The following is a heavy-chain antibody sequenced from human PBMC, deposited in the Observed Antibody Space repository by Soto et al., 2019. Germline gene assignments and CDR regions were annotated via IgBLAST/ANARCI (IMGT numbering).Heavy chain of an antibody. CDR1: GYTFTSYA. Sequence: GASVKVSCKASGYTFTSYAMHWVRQAPGQRLEWMGWIIAVNGSTSYAQKFQGRVTMTRDTSTSTAYMELSSLRSEDTAVYYCARDQSATWNYFHYYYGMDVWGQGTTVTVSS. CDR3: ARDQSATWNYFHYYYGMDV. D-gene: IGHD1-7*01. CDR2: IIAVNGST. J-gene: IGHJ6*02. V-gene: IGHV1-3*01.